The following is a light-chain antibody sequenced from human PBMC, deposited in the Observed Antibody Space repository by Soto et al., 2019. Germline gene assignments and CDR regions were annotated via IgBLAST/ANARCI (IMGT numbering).Light chain of an antibody. V-gene: IGKV1-39*01. Sequence: DIQMTQSPSSLSASVGDRVTITCRASQIVRSNLNWYQQKPGKVPELLIYAASTLQPGVPSRFRGSGSGTDFTLTVSSLQPEDFATYHCQQTFSRPYTVGQGTKLEIE. CDR3: QQTFSRPYT. CDR2: AAS. J-gene: IGKJ2*01. CDR1: QIVRSN.